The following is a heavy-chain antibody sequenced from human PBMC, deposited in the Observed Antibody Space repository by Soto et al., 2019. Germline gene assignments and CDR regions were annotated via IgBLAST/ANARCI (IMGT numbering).Heavy chain of an antibody. D-gene: IGHD1-1*01. CDR3: AKSRDAYNFYFYYGMDV. J-gene: IGHJ6*02. CDR2: ISGRDTMT. V-gene: IGHV3-23*01. Sequence: GGSLRLSCAASGFTFSNYAMIWVRQAPGKGLEWVSGISGRDTMTYYADSVKGRFTISRDNSKSTLYLQVSSLRAEDTAVYYCAKSRDAYNFYFYYGMDVWGQGTSVTVSS. CDR1: GFTFSNYA.